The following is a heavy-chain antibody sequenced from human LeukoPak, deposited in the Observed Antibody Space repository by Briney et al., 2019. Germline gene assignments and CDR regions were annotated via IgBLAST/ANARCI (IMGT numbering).Heavy chain of an antibody. Sequence: PKASVKVSCKASGYTFTGYYMHWVRQAPGQGLEWMGWINPNSGGTNYAQKFQGRVTMTRDTSISTAYMELSRLRSDDTAVYYCARALFFGVGSFDPWGQGTLVTVSS. D-gene: IGHD3-3*01. J-gene: IGHJ5*02. CDR3: ARALFFGVGSFDP. CDR1: GYTFTGYY. CDR2: INPNSGGT. V-gene: IGHV1-2*02.